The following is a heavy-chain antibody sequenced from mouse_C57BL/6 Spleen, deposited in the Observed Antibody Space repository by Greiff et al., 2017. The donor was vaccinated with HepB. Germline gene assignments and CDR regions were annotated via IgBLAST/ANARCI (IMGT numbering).Heavy chain of an antibody. D-gene: IGHD2-3*01. Sequence: EVNLVESEGGLVQPGSSMKLSCTASGFTFSDYYMAWVRQVPEKGLEWVANINYDGSSTYYLDSLKSRFIISRDNAKNILYLQMSSLKSEDTATYYCARDGGGLLPPYAMDYWGQGTSVTVSS. J-gene: IGHJ4*01. CDR3: ARDGGGLLPPYAMDY. V-gene: IGHV5-16*01. CDR2: INYDGSST. CDR1: GFTFSDYY.